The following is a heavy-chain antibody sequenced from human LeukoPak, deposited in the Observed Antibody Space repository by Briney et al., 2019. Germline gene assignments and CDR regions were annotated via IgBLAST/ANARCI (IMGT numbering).Heavy chain of an antibody. Sequence: PGRSLRLSCAASGFTFSSYGMHWVRQAPGKGLEWVSDISGSGSSTYYADSVKGRFTISRDNSNNTVYLQMKSLRAEDTALYYCAKSPLHTGTTRVWFDPWGQGTLVTVSS. V-gene: IGHV3-23*01. CDR3: AKSPLHTGTTRVWFDP. D-gene: IGHD1-1*01. CDR1: GFTFSSYG. CDR2: ISGSGSST. J-gene: IGHJ5*02.